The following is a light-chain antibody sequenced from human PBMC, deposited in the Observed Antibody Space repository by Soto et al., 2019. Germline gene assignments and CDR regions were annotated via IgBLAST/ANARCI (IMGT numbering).Light chain of an antibody. J-gene: IGKJ1*01. CDR2: GAT. Sequence: EIVMTQSPATLSVYPGERASLSCRASQSVSSKLAWYQQIPGQAPRLLIYGATTRATGIPARFSGSGSGTEFTLTSSLLPSEYSAVYYCQQYSISRTFGQGTKVDVK. V-gene: IGKV3-15*01. CDR1: QSVSSK. CDR3: QQYSISRT.